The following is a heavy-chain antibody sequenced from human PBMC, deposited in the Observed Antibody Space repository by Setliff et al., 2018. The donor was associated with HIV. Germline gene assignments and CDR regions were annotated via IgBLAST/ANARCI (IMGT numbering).Heavy chain of an antibody. D-gene: IGHD4-17*01. CDR3: ATSDYGGNSGHFQH. J-gene: IGHJ1*01. Sequence: HGESLKISCKGSGYSFTNYWIGWVRQMPGKGLEWMGIIHPGDSDTRYSPSFQGQVTISADKSISTAYLQWSSLKASDTTMYYCATSDYGGNSGHFQHWGQGTLVTVSS. CDR1: GYSFTNYW. V-gene: IGHV5-51*01. CDR2: IHPGDSDT.